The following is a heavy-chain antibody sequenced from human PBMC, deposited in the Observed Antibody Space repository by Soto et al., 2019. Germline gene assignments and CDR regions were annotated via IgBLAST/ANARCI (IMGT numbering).Heavy chain of an antibody. Sequence: GGSLRLSCAASGFTFSSYGMHWVRQAPGKGLEWVAVISYDGSNKYYADSVKGRFTISRDNSKNTLYLQMNSLRAEDTAVYYCACNYGSGTKVYYFDYWGQGTLVTVSS. CDR3: ACNYGSGTKVYYFDY. J-gene: IGHJ4*02. CDR1: GFTFSSYG. CDR2: ISYDGSNK. V-gene: IGHV3-30*03. D-gene: IGHD3-10*01.